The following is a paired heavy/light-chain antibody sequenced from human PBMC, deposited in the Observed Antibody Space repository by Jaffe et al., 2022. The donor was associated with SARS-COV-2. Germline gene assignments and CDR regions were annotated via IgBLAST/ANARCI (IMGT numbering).Light chain of an antibody. V-gene: IGKV3-15*01. Sequence: EIVMTQSPATLSVSPGERATLSCRASQSVQSNIAWYRQQLGQPPTLLIFHASTRATGIPARFSGSGSGTEFTLTVSSLQPEDFAVYYCQQFEDWPYTFGQGTKLEI. CDR1: QSVQSN. CDR3: QQFEDWPYT. J-gene: IGKJ2*01. CDR2: HAS.
Heavy chain of an antibody. CDR1: GFSFGDSY. J-gene: IGHJ4*02. V-gene: IGHV3-11*05. D-gene: IGHD1-7*01. CDR2: IDFSSSNI. CDR3: AKGLGTVT. Sequence: QVQLVVSGGGSVKPGGSLRLTCVASGFSFGDSYMSWIRQAPGKGPEWVAYIDFSSSNIIYTDSVEGRFTVSRDNAKNSLFLQMASLRAEDTAVYYCAKGLGTVTWGQGTLVTVSS.